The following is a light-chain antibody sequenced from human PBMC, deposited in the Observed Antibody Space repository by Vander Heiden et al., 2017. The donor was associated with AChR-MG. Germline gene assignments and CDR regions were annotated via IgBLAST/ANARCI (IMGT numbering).Light chain of an antibody. CDR3: QQDGSSSYT. CDR1: QSVYSNY. J-gene: IGKJ2*01. Sequence: EIVVTQSPGTLSLSPGERATLSCRASQSVYSNYLAWYQQKPGQAPRLLIYGASRRATGIPDRFSGSGSGTDFTLTISRLEPEDFAVYYCQQDGSSSYTFGQGTKLDIK. V-gene: IGKV3-20*01. CDR2: GAS.